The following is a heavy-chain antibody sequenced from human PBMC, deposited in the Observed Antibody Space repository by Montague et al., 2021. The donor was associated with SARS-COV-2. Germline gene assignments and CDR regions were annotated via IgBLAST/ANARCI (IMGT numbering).Heavy chain of an antibody. CDR1: GGSIRSTTFY. Sequence: SETLSLTCTVSGGSIRSTTFYWGWIRQSPGKGLEWIGYIYKVDTTYSNRSLKSRVAISLDTPNNQFSLKITSLIVADTAIYYCVTPGETAVAGQFDYWGPGILVTVSS. D-gene: IGHD6-19*01. CDR2: IYKVDTT. J-gene: IGHJ4*02. CDR3: VTPGETAVAGQFDY. V-gene: IGHV4-39*07.